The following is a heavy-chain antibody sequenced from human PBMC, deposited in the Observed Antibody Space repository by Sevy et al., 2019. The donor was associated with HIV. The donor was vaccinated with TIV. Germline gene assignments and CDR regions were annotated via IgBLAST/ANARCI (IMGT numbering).Heavy chain of an antibody. CDR2: ISGSGGST. V-gene: IGHV3-23*01. CDR3: AKEIAVAGTGQYYFDY. D-gene: IGHD6-19*01. J-gene: IGHJ4*02. CDR1: GFTFSSYA. Sequence: GGSLRLSCAASGFTFSSYAMSWVRQAPGKGREWVSAISGSGGSTYYADSVKGRFTISRDNSKNTLYLQMNSLRAEDTAVYYCAKEIAVAGTGQYYFDYWGQGTLVTVSS.